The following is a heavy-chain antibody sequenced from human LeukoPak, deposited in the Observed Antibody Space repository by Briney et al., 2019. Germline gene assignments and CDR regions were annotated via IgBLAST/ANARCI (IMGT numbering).Heavy chain of an antibody. J-gene: IGHJ6*03. CDR3: ARHLGTSSLTRYYYYMDV. Sequence: SETLSLTCAVSGYSISSGYYWGWIRQPPGKGLEWIVSIYHSGSTYYNPSHKSRVTISVDTSKNQFSLKLSSVTAADTAVYYCARHLGTSSLTRYYYYMDVWGKGTTVTVSS. D-gene: IGHD3-3*02. CDR2: IYHSGST. V-gene: IGHV4-38-2*01. CDR1: GYSISSGYY.